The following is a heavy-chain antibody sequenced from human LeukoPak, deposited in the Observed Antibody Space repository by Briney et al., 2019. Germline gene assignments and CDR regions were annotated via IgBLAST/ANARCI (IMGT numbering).Heavy chain of an antibody. J-gene: IGHJ4*02. Sequence: SETLSLTCTVSGGSISSGDYYWSWIRHPPGKGLEWIGYIYYSGSTNYNPSLKSRVTMSVDTSKNQFSLKLRSVTAADTAVYSCARLSIAALSSPDYWGQGTLVTVSS. D-gene: IGHD6-6*01. CDR2: IYYSGST. CDR1: GGSISSGDYY. CDR3: ARLSIAALSSPDY. V-gene: IGHV4-61*08.